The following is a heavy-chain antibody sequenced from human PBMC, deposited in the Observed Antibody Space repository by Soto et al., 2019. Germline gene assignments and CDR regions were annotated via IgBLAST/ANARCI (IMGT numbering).Heavy chain of an antibody. CDR1: GGSISSYY. D-gene: IGHD3-16*01. CDR2: IYYSGST. Sequence: SETLSLTCTVSGGSISSYYWSWIRQPPGKGLEWIGYIYYSGSTNYNPSLKSRVTISVDTSKNQFSLKLSSVTAADTAVYYCARDTPDYESMSNWFDPWGQGTLVTVSS. CDR3: ARDTPDYESMSNWFDP. V-gene: IGHV4-59*01. J-gene: IGHJ5*02.